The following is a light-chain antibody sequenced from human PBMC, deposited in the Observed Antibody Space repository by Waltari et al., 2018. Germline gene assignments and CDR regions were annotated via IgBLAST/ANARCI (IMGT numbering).Light chain of an antibody. CDR2: AAS. Sequence: AIRMTQSPSSFSASTGDRVTITCRASQGISSYLAWYQQKPGKAPNLLIYAASTLQSGVPSRFSCSGSGTEFTLTISCLQSEDFATYYCQQYYSYPPVTFGGGTKVEIK. CDR3: QQYYSYPPVT. V-gene: IGKV1-8*01. J-gene: IGKJ4*01. CDR1: QGISSY.